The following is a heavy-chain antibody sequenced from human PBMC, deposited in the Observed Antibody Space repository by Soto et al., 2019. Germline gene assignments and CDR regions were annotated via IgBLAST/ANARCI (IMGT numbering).Heavy chain of an antibody. CDR2: IYSDGSR. Sequence: EVQLVESGGGLVQPGGSLRLSCAASGVTVSNNYMSWVRQAPGKGLEWVSVIYSDGSRYYADAVQGRFTISRDNSKNSVYLQMNSLIAEDSAVYYCARDVGVWGRGTTVTVSS. V-gene: IGHV3-66*01. CDR1: GVTVSNNY. CDR3: ARDVGV. J-gene: IGHJ6*04.